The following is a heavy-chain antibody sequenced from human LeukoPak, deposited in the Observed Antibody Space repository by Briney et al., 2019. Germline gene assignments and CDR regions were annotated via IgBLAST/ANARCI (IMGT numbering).Heavy chain of an antibody. CDR1: GFTFSSYG. D-gene: IGHD2-21*02. CDR2: ISYDGSNK. V-gene: IGHV3-30*03. CDR3: ARSIPFKCGGDCYDAFDI. J-gene: IGHJ3*02. Sequence: PGRSLRLSCAASGFTFSSYGMHWVRQAPGKGLEWVAVISYDGSNKYCADSVKGRFAISRDNSKNTLYLQMNSLRAEDTAVYYCARSIPFKCGGDCYDAFDIWGQGTMVTVSS.